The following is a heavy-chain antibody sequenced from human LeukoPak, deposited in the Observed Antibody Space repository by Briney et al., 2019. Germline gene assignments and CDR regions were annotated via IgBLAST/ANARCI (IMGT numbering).Heavy chain of an antibody. CDR2: ITHSGST. J-gene: IGHJ5*02. V-gene: IGHV4-34*01. D-gene: IGHD3-9*01. CDR3: ARGGQGYYDILTRRNWFEP. CDR1: GGFFSGYY. Sequence: WEPLSLPCAVYGGFFSGYYWSWIRQPPGKGLEWIGEITHSGSTNNNPSLKSRVTISVDTSKNQFSLKLSSVTAADTAVYYCARGGQGYYDILTRRNWFEPWGQGTLVTVSS.